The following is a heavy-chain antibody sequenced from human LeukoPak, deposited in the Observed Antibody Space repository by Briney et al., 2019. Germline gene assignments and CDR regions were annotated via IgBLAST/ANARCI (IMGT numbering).Heavy chain of an antibody. D-gene: IGHD6-13*01. J-gene: IGHJ6*03. CDR2: IYTSGST. CDR1: GNSISSGDYY. V-gene: IGHV4-61*02. Sequence: PSETLSLTCTVSGNSISSGDYYWSWIRQPAGKGLEWIGRIYTSGSTTYNPSLKSRVTISGDTSENQFSLKLSSVTAADTAVYYCARHIMVAADLYYYYMDVWGKGTTVTISS. CDR3: ARHIMVAADLYYYYMDV.